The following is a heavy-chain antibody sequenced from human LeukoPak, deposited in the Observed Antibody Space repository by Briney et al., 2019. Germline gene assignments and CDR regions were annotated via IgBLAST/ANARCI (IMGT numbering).Heavy chain of an antibody. Sequence: PSETLSLTCTVSGGSISTYYWSWIRQPPGKGLEWIGYLYYSGSPNYNPSLKSRVTMSVDTSKNQFSLKLSSVTAADTAVYYCAREGSSSSFDYWGQGTLVTVSS. CDR1: GGSISTYY. D-gene: IGHD6-6*01. J-gene: IGHJ4*02. CDR2: LYYSGSP. CDR3: AREGSSSSFDY. V-gene: IGHV4-59*01.